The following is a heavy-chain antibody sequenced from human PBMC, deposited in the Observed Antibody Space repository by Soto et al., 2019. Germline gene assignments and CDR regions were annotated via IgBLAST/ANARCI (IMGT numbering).Heavy chain of an antibody. V-gene: IGHV1-46*01. Sequence: ASVKVYCKASGFSFSDYFMHWVLQAPGQGLEWMGIINPSGDSRNYAQKFQGRVTITRDTSTSTVYMDLCSLRYEDTAVYYCARDNSQNYGTPAASSLFTPSGQGTPVTVSS. CDR2: INPSGDSR. CDR1: GFSFSDYF. J-gene: IGHJ5*02. CDR3: ARDNSQNYGTPAASSLFTP. D-gene: IGHD2-15*01.